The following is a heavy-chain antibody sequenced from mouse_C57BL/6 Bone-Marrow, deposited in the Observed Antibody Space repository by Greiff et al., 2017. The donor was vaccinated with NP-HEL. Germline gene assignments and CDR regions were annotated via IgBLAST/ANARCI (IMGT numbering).Heavy chain of an antibody. V-gene: IGHV1-69*01. CDR2: IDPSDSYT. CDR3: AREARKYPLGY. D-gene: IGHD5-1-1*01. Sequence: QVQLQQPGAELVMPGASVKLSCKASGYTFTSYWMHWVKQRPGQGLEWIGEIDPSDSYTNYNQKFKGKSTLTVDKSSSTAYMQLSSLTSEDSAVYYCAREARKYPLGYWGQGTTLTVSS. CDR1: GYTFTSYW. J-gene: IGHJ2*01.